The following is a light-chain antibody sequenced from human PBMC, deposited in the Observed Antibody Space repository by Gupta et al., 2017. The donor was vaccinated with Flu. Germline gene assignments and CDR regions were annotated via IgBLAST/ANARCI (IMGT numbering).Light chain of an antibody. CDR3: QHYTNYS. CDR1: QSISSW. CDR2: KAS. V-gene: IGKV1-5*03. J-gene: IGKJ2*01. Sequence: DIQMTQSPSTLSASVGDRVTITCRASQSISSWLAWYQQKPGKAPKIMIYKASSLESGVQSRCSGSGSETEFTLTSRRRENGDFENYDPQHYTNYSFGQGTKMEIK.